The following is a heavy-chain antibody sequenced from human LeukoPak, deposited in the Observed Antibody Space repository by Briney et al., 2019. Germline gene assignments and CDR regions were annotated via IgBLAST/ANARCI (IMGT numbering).Heavy chain of an antibody. D-gene: IGHD6-13*01. CDR2: INHSGST. Sequence: SETLSLTCAVYGGSFSGYYWSWIRQPPGKGLERIGEINHSGSTNYNPSLKSRVTISVDTSKNQFSLKLSSVTAADTAVYYCARGRGAAAGYWGQGTLVTVSS. CDR1: GGSFSGYY. J-gene: IGHJ4*02. V-gene: IGHV4-34*01. CDR3: ARGRGAAAGY.